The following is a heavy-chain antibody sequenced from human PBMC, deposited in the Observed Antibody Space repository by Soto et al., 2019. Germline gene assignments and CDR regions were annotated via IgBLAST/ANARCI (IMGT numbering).Heavy chain of an antibody. Sequence: PSETLSLTCTVSGGSISSSSYYWGWIRQPPGKGLEWIGSMYHSGITCYNLSLKSRVTISVDTSKNQFSLKLSSVTAADTAVYYCARHGCYYYDSSGYYSCYYGMDVWGQGTTVTVSS. D-gene: IGHD3-22*01. J-gene: IGHJ6*02. CDR2: MYHSGIT. CDR1: GGSISSSSYY. CDR3: ARHGCYYYDSSGYYSCYYGMDV. V-gene: IGHV4-39*01.